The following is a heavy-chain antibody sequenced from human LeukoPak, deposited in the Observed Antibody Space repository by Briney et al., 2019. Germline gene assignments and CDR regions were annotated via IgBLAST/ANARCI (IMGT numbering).Heavy chain of an antibody. CDR3: ARGRAAPNYYYGVDV. D-gene: IGHD6-25*01. J-gene: IGHJ6*02. CDR1: GASISSGGYY. V-gene: IGHV4-31*03. CDR2: ICYTGST. Sequence: SETLSLTCPVSGASISSGGYYWTWIRQLPGKGLEWIGYICYTGSTNYNPSLKSRVTISLDTSENQFSLKLTSVTAADTAIYYCARGRAAPNYYYGVDVWGQGTTVTVSS.